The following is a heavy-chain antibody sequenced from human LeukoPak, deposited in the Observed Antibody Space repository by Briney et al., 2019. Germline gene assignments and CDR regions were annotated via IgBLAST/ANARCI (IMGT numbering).Heavy chain of an antibody. CDR2: IIPILGIA. D-gene: IGHD1-26*01. CDR1: GGTFSSYA. Sequence: SVKVSCKASGGTFSSYAISWVRQAPGQGLEWMGRIIPILGIANYAQKFQGRVTITADKSTSTAYMELSSLRSEDTAVYYCVEGIVGATTDYYYYGMDVWGQGTTVTVSS. V-gene: IGHV1-69*04. CDR3: VEGIVGATTDYYYYGMDV. J-gene: IGHJ6*02.